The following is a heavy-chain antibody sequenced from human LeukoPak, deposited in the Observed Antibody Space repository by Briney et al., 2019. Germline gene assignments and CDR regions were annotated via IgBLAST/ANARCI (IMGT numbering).Heavy chain of an antibody. CDR3: ARGVSRGYSYGRYYMDV. V-gene: IGHV4-59*01. D-gene: IGHD5-18*01. J-gene: IGHJ6*03. CDR1: GGSISSYY. Sequence: SETLSLTCTVSGGSISSYYWSWIRQPPGKGLEWIGYIYYSGSTNNNPSLKSRVTVSVDKSKNQISLKLSSVTAADTAVYYCARGVSRGYSYGRYYMDVWGKGTTVTVSS. CDR2: IYYSGST.